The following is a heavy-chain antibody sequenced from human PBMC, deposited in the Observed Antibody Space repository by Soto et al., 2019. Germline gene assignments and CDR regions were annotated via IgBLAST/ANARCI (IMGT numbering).Heavy chain of an antibody. J-gene: IGHJ4*02. CDR3: ATVTHGQLETYYFDY. V-gene: IGHV1-24*01. Sequence: ASVKVSCKVSGYTLTELSMHWVRQAPGKGLEWMGGFDPEDGETIYAQKFQGRGTMTEDTSTDTAYMELSSLRSEDTAVYYCATVTHGQLETYYFDYWGQGTLVTVSS. CDR1: GYTLTELS. CDR2: FDPEDGET. D-gene: IGHD6-13*01.